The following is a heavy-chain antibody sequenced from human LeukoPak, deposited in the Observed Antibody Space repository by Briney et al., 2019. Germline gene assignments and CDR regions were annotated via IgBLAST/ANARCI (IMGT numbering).Heavy chain of an antibody. D-gene: IGHD2-2*01. Sequence: SETLSLTCTVSGGSISSSSYYWGWIRQPPGKGLEWIGSIYYSGSTYYNPSLKSRVTISVDTSKNQFSLKLSSVTAADTAVYYCARRVVVPAAMSFNYYYYMDVWGKGTTVTVSS. CDR2: IYYSGST. CDR3: ARRVVVPAAMSFNYYYYMDV. CDR1: GGSISSSSYY. V-gene: IGHV4-39*07. J-gene: IGHJ6*03.